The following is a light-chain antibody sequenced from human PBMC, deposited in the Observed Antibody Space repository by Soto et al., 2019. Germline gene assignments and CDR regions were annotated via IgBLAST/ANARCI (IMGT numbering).Light chain of an antibody. Sequence: EIVLTQSPATLSSFPGDRVTLSCRARQYINTRLAWYQHRPGQAPRLLFFQTSIRAAGIPARFSASGSGTDFTLTISDVQPEDFALYYCHQRQSWPRTFGQGTKVDI. CDR2: QTS. CDR1: QYINTR. J-gene: IGKJ1*01. CDR3: HQRQSWPRT. V-gene: IGKV3-11*01.